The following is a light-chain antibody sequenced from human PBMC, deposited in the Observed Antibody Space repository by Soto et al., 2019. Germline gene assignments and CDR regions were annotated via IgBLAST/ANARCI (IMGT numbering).Light chain of an antibody. CDR3: SSYTSSTTPVL. Sequence: QSALTQPASVSGSPGQSITFSCTGTRSDVGNYNYVSWYQQHPGKAPKLMIYEVSNRPSGVSNRFSGSKSGNTASLTISGRQAEDEAGYYCSSYTSSTTPVLFGGGTKLTVL. CDR1: RSDVGNYNY. J-gene: IGLJ2*01. CDR2: EVS. V-gene: IGLV2-14*01.